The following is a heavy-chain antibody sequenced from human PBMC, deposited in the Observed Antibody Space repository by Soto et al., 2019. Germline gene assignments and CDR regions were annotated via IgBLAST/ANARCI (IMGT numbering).Heavy chain of an antibody. Sequence: GGSLRLSCAASAFTFSSYAMAWVRQAPGKGLEWVSSIGGSGGDIPYVDSVKGRFTISRDNSKNTLYLQMDSLRAEDTAIYYCAKKYRGTYPFDYWGQGTLVTVSS. CDR2: IGGSGGDI. V-gene: IGHV3-23*01. CDR1: AFTFSSYA. J-gene: IGHJ4*02. D-gene: IGHD1-26*01. CDR3: AKKYRGTYPFDY.